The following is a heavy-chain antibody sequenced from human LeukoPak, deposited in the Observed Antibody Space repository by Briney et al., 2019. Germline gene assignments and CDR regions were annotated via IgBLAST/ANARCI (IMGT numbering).Heavy chain of an antibody. Sequence: SVKVSCKASGGTFSSYAISWVRQAPGQGLEWMGGIIPIFGTANYAQKFQGRVTITADESTSTAYMELSSLRSEDTAVYYCARDDNQWLGNQEYKSTYWGQGTLVTVSS. CDR3: ARDDNQWLGNQEYKSTY. D-gene: IGHD6-19*01. J-gene: IGHJ4*02. CDR2: IIPIFGTA. V-gene: IGHV1-69*13. CDR1: GGTFSSYA.